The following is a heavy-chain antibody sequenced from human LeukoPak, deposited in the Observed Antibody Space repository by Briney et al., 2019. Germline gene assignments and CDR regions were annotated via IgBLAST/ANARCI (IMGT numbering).Heavy chain of an antibody. CDR2: IYYSGST. CDR3: ARESLTWLQSRTSWFDP. V-gene: IGHV4-39*07. J-gene: IGHJ5*02. D-gene: IGHD5-24*01. CDR1: GGSISISDYY. Sequence: SETLSLTCTVSGGSISISDYYWGWIRQPPGKGLEFIGSIYYSGSTYNNPSLKSRVSISVDTSKNQFSLKLSSVTAADTAVYYCARESLTWLQSRTSWFDPWGQGTLVTVSS.